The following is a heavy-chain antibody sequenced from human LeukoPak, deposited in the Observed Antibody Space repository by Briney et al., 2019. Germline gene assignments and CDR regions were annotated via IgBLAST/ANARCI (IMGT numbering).Heavy chain of an antibody. D-gene: IGHD3-10*01. CDR3: ARARNYYGSGSYYYFDF. Sequence: SETLSLTCTVSGGSISSYSWSWIRQPPGRGLEWIGYIYYIGSTNYNPSLKSRVTISVDTSKNQFSLKLSSVTAADTAVYYCARARNYYGSGSYYYFDFWGQGTLVTVSS. CDR1: GGSISSYS. J-gene: IGHJ4*02. CDR2: IYYIGST. V-gene: IGHV4-59*01.